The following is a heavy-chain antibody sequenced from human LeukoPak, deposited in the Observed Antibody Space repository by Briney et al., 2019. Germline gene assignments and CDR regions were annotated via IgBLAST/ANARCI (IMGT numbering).Heavy chain of an antibody. CDR3: AKDVSFDDILTGYSYYFDY. J-gene: IGHJ4*02. CDR1: GFTFSSYA. D-gene: IGHD3-9*01. V-gene: IGHV3-23*01. CDR2: ISGSGGST. Sequence: GGSLRLSCAASGFTFSSYAMSWVRQAPGKGLEWVSAISGSGGSTYYADSVKGRFTISRDNSKNTLYLQMNSLRAKDTAVYYCAKDVSFDDILTGYSYYFDYWGQGTLVTVSS.